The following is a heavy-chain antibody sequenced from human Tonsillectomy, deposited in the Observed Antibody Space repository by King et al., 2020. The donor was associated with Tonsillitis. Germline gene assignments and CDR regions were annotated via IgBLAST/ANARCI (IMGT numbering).Heavy chain of an antibody. CDR3: ARSYDSSGYTNWFDP. D-gene: IGHD3-22*01. Sequence: VQLVESGGGLVQPGGSLRLSCAASGFTFSSYEMNWVRQAPGKGLEWVSYISSSGSTIYYADSVKGRFTISRDNAKNSLYLQMNSLRAEDTAVYYCARSYDSSGYTNWFDPWGQGTLVTVSS. J-gene: IGHJ5*02. CDR1: GFTFSSYE. CDR2: ISSSGSTI. V-gene: IGHV3-48*03.